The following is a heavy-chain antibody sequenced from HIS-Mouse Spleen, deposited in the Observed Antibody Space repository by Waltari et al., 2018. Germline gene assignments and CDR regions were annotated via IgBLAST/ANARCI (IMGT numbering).Heavy chain of an antibody. CDR3: ARDTGDLGGDDAFDI. J-gene: IGHJ3*02. CDR1: GCSIRSYY. D-gene: IGHD7-27*01. CDR2: IYYSGST. V-gene: IGHV4-59*01. Sequence: QVQLQESGPGLVKPSDTLSLTCTVSGCSIRSYYWIWIRQPPGKGLEWIGYIYYSGSTNYNPSLKSRVTISVDTSKNQFSLKLSSVTAADTAVYYCARDTGDLGGDDAFDIWGQGTMVTVSS.